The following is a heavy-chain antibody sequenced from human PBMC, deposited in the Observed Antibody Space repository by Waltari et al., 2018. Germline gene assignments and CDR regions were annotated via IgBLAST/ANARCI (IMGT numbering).Heavy chain of an antibody. D-gene: IGHD3-9*01. CDR1: GFTFSSYS. V-gene: IGHV3-21*01. CDR3: AREVLRYFGPDY. J-gene: IGHJ4*02. CDR2: ISSSRSYI. Sequence: EVQLVESGGGLVKPGGSLRLSCAASGFTFSSYSMNWVRQAPGKGLEWVSSISSSRSYIYYADSVKGRFTISRDNAKNSLYLQMNSLRAEDTAVYYCAREVLRYFGPDYWGQGTLVTVSS.